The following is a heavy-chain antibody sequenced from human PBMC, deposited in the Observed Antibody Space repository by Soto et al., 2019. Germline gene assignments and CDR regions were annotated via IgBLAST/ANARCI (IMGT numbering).Heavy chain of an antibody. Sequence: SETLSLTCGDSGGSVSRDNWWSWVRQPPGKGLEWIGEIHHSGSTNYSPSLKSRVTMSVDKSRNQFSLKLTSVTAADTAVYYCAENGSYDLVNWGQGTRVTVSS. CDR2: IHHSGST. CDR3: AENGSYDLVN. V-gene: IGHV4-4*02. CDR1: GGSVSRDNW. D-gene: IGHD3-16*01. J-gene: IGHJ4*02.